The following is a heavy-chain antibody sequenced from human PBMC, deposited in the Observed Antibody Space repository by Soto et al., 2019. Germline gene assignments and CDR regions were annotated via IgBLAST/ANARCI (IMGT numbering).Heavy chain of an antibody. D-gene: IGHD3-10*01. CDR2: ISGSGGST. CDR3: AKEFMVRGVPPLSFGMDV. J-gene: IGHJ6*02. Sequence: EVQLLESGGGLVQPGGSRRLSCAASGFTFSSYAMSWVRQAPGKGLEWVSGISGSGGSTYYADPVKGRFTISRDNSKNTLYLQVNSLRAEDTAIYYCAKEFMVRGVPPLSFGMDVWGQGTTVTVSS. CDR1: GFTFSSYA. V-gene: IGHV3-23*01.